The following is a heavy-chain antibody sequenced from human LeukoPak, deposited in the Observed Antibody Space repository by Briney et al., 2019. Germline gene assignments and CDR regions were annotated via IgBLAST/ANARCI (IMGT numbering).Heavy chain of an antibody. J-gene: IGHJ4*02. CDR3: AKSQPNFDY. CDR2: ISYDGSNK. CDR1: GFTFSSYG. Sequence: GGSLRLSCAASGFTFSSYGMHWVRQAPGKGLEWVAVISYDGSNKYYADSVKGRFTISRDNSKNTLYLQMNSLRAEDTAVYYCAKSQPNFDYWGQGTLVTVSS. V-gene: IGHV3-30*18. D-gene: IGHD1-1*01.